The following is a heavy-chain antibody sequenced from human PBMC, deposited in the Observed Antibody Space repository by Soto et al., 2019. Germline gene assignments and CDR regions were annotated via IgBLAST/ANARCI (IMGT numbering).Heavy chain of an antibody. D-gene: IGHD2-2*01. Sequence: SETLSLTCTVSGGSITNYYWTWIWQPPGKGLEWIGYIYYNGNINYNPSLKSRVTISADTSKNQFSLKLNSVTAADTAVYYCARTYCSSTTCYDLFDSWGQGTLVTVS. V-gene: IGHV4-59*01. CDR2: IYYNGNI. J-gene: IGHJ4*02. CDR1: GGSITNYY. CDR3: ARTYCSSTTCYDLFDS.